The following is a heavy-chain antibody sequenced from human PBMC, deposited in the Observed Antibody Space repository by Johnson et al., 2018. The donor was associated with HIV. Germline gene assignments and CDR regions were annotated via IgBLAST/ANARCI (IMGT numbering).Heavy chain of an antibody. CDR1: GFTFDDYA. V-gene: IGHV3-23*04. CDR2: ISGSGGST. D-gene: IGHD3-10*01. CDR3: AKEWGIKRVNDAFDI. J-gene: IGHJ3*02. Sequence: VQLVESGGGVVQPWRSLRLSCAASGFTFDDYAMHWVRQAPGKGLEWVSAISGSGGSTYYVDSVKGRFTISRDNSKNTLYLQMNSLRAEDTAVYYCAKEWGIKRVNDAFDIWCQGTMVTVSS.